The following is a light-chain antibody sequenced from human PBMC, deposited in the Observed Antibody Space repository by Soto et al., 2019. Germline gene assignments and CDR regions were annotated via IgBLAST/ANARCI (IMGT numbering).Light chain of an antibody. V-gene: IGLV2-8*01. CDR1: SSDVGGYNY. J-gene: IGLJ1*01. CDR3: SSYTGSGTDNYV. Sequence: QSALTQPPSASGSPGQSVAISCTGTSSDVGGYNYVSWYQQHPGKAPKLMIYEVSKRPSGVPDRFSGSKSGNTASLTVSGLQAEDEADYYCSSYTGSGTDNYVFGSGTKVTVL. CDR2: EVS.